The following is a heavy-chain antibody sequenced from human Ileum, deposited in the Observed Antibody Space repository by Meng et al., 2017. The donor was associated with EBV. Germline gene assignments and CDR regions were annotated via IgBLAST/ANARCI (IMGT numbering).Heavy chain of an antibody. J-gene: IGHJ5*02. CDR3: ARVNGDCFSTICYKGWFDP. CDR2: IYYSGRT. V-gene: IGHV4-30-4*01. Sequence: QVQLGEPGPGLLKPSQTLSLTCTVSGGSVSSGNNYWIWIRQPPGKGLEWIGYIYYSGRTYYNPSLESRVTMSVDTSKNQFSLNLNSVTAADTAVYYCARVNGDCFSTICYKGWFDPWGQGTLVTVSS. CDR1: GGSVSSGNNY. D-gene: IGHD2-2*02.